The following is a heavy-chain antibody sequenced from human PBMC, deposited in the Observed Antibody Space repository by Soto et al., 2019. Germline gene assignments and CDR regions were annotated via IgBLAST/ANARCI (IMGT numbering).Heavy chain of an antibody. J-gene: IGHJ4*02. CDR3: ARDIKKGYSSSWYVEYYFDY. Sequence: ASVKVSCKASGYTFTTYGITWVRQAPGQGLEWMGWISAYNGNTNYAQKLQGRVTMTTDTSTSTAYMELRSLRSDDTAVYYCARDIKKGYSSSWYVEYYFDYWGQGTLVTVSS. CDR2: ISAYNGNT. V-gene: IGHV1-18*01. CDR1: GYTFTTYG. D-gene: IGHD6-13*01.